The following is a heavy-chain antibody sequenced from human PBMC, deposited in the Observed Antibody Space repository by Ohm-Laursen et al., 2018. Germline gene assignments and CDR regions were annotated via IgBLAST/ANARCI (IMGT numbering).Heavy chain of an antibody. J-gene: IGHJ2*01. Sequence: SLRLSCTASGFTFSSYEMNWDRQAPGKGLEWVSYISSSGSSIYYADSLKGRFTISRDNAKNSLYLQMNSLRAEDTAVYYCARGRTVGWSFDLWGRGTLVTVSS. CDR1: GFTFSSYE. CDR2: ISSSGSSI. D-gene: IGHD1-26*01. V-gene: IGHV3-48*03. CDR3: ARGRTVGWSFDL.